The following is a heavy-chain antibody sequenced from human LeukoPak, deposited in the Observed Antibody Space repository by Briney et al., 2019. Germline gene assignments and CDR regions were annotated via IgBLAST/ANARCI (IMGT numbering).Heavy chain of an antibody. V-gene: IGHV3-23*01. D-gene: IGHD5-18*01. CDR1: GFTFSTYT. Sequence: GGSLRLSCAASGFTFSTYTMYWVRHPPGKRLEWVSIIGNNGGGIHYADSVKGRFTISRDNSKNALYLQMNSLRVEDTAFYYCARDLAYSRLDYWGQGMLVTVSS. CDR2: IGNNGGGI. CDR3: ARDLAYSRLDY. J-gene: IGHJ4*02.